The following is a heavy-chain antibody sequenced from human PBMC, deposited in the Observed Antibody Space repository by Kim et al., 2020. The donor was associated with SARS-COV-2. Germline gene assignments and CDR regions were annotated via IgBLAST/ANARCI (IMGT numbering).Heavy chain of an antibody. V-gene: IGHV3-74*01. Sequence: GGSLRLSCAASGFTFSSYWMHWVRQAPGKGLVWVSRINSDGSSTSYADSVKGRFTISRDNAKNTLYLQMNSLRAEDTAVYYCAREKGLIAEYGMDVWGQGTTVTVSS. CDR2: INSDGSST. CDR1: GFTFSSYW. CDR3: AREKGLIAEYGMDV. J-gene: IGHJ6*02. D-gene: IGHD6-13*01.